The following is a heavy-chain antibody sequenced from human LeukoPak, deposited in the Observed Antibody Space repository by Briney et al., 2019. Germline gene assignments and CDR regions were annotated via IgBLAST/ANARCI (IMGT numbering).Heavy chain of an antibody. CDR3: AREGLGELTLDY. J-gene: IGHJ4*02. D-gene: IGHD3-16*01. CDR2: ISTYNGDT. Sequence: ASVKFSCKASGYTFTSYGISWVRQAPGQGLEWMGWISTYNGDTNYAQKLQGGVTMTTDTSTNTAYMELRSLRSDDTAVYYCAREGLGELTLDYWGQGTLVTVSS. CDR1: GYTFTSYG. V-gene: IGHV1-18*01.